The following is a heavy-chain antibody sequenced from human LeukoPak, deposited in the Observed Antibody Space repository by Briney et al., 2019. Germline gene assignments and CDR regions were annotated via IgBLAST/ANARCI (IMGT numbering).Heavy chain of an antibody. CDR1: GGSISNNY. D-gene: IGHD1-26*01. V-gene: IGHV4-59*08. Sequence: SETLSLTCTVSGGSISNNYWSWIRQSPGKGLEWIGYIYSSGSTDYNPPLKSRVTLSVDTSRNQFSLKLNSMLAADTAVYYCARHGLKLVGASTIYFDNWGPGMLVTVSS. CDR3: ARHGLKLVGASTIYFDN. J-gene: IGHJ4*02. CDR2: IYSSGST.